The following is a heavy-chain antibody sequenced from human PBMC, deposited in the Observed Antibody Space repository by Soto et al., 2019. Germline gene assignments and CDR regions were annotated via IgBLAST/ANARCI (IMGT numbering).Heavy chain of an antibody. CDR3: ARVYSGYAPCNY. V-gene: IGHV3-11*01. Sequence: PGGSLRLSCAATGSTFSDYYMSWIRQAPGKGLEGVSYISSSGSTIYYADSVKGRFTISRDNAKNSLYLQMNSLRAEDTAVYYCARVYSGYAPCNYWGQGTLVTVS. D-gene: IGHD5-12*01. CDR2: ISSSGSTI. CDR1: GSTFSDYY. J-gene: IGHJ4*02.